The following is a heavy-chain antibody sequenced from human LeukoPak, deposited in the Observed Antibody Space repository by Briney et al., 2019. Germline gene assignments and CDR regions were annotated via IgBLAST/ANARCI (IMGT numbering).Heavy chain of an antibody. V-gene: IGHV4-34*01. CDR1: GGSFSGYY. D-gene: IGHD3-10*01. Sequence: PSETLSLTCAVYGGSFSGYYWSWIRQPPGKGLEWIGEINHSGSTNYNPSLKSRVTISVDTSKNQLSLKLSSVTAADTAVYYCARGGNVLLWFGVNWFDPWAREPWSPSPQ. CDR2: INHSGST. J-gene: IGHJ5*02. CDR3: ARGGNVLLWFGVNWFDP.